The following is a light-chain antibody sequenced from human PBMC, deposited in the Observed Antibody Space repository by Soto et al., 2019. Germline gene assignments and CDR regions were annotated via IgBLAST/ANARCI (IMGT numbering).Light chain of an antibody. J-gene: IGKJ5*01. CDR3: MQAVETPPFT. Sequence: IVMTQSPLSLAVTPGEPASISCRSSQSLLYSNGNNYLYWYLQKPGQSPQLLIYLGGNRASGVPDRFSGSGSGTDFTLRISRVEAEDVGVYYCMQAVETPPFTFGQGTRLEIK. CDR1: QSLLYSNGNNY. V-gene: IGKV2-28*01. CDR2: LGG.